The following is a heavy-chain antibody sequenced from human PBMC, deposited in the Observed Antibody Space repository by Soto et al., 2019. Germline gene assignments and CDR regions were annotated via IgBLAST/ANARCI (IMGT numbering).Heavy chain of an antibody. CDR1: GFTFSSYG. V-gene: IGHV3-30*18. CDR2: ISYDGSNK. CDR3: AKDHHWNYENLYYYYYGMDV. D-gene: IGHD1-7*01. Sequence: GGSLRLSCAASGFTFSSYGMHWVRQAPGKGLEWVAVISYDGSNKYYADSVKGRFTISRENSKNTLYLQMNSLRAEDTAVYYCAKDHHWNYENLYYYYYGMDVWGQGTTVTVSS. J-gene: IGHJ6*02.